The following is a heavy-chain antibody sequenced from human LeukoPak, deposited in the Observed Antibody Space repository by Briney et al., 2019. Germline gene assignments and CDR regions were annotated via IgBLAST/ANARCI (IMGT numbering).Heavy chain of an antibody. CDR2: ISSSSSYI. D-gene: IGHD6-25*01. V-gene: IGHV3-21*01. Sequence: GGSLRLSCAASGFTFSSYSMNWVRQAPGKGLEWVSSISSSSSYIYYADSVKGRFTISRDNAKNSLYLQMNSLRAEDTAVYYCARPRSPVLAGAFDIWGQGTMVTVSS. CDR3: ARPRSPVLAGAFDI. J-gene: IGHJ3*02. CDR1: GFTFSSYS.